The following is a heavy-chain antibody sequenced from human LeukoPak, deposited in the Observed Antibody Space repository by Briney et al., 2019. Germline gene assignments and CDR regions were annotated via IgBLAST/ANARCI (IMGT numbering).Heavy chain of an antibody. CDR1: GFSLSTSGVG. V-gene: IGHV2-5*01. J-gene: IGHJ6*03. CDR3: ARHLSGYSYGYGYYYYMDV. CDR2: IYWNDDK. Sequence: SGPTLVHPTPTLTLTCTFSGFSLSTSGVGVGWIRQPPGKALAWLSLIYWNDDKRYSPSLKSRLTITQATANTQVVLPMPTMHPGDTATYYCARHLSGYSYGYGYYYYMDVWGKGTTVTGS. D-gene: IGHD5-18*01.